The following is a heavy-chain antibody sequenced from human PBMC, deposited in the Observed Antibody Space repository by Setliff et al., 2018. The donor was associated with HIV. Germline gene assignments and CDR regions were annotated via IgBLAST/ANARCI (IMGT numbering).Heavy chain of an antibody. CDR2: INHRGRT. Sequence: SETLSLTCAVYGGSLSGYYWSWIRQAPGKGLEWIGEINHRGRTRYNPSLKSRVTISVETSKNQFSLKLSSVTAAETAFYYCARGFSGDYLFTGYLDVWGKGTTVTVSS. J-gene: IGHJ6*03. CDR1: GGSLSGYY. D-gene: IGHD3-22*01. V-gene: IGHV4-34*01. CDR3: ARGFSGDYLFTGYLDV.